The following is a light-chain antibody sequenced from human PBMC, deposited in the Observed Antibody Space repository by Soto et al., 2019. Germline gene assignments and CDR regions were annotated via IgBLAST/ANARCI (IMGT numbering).Light chain of an antibody. CDR1: QSVSNNY. CDR3: QQYGRSPST. J-gene: IGKJ4*01. V-gene: IGKV3-20*01. CDR2: GAS. Sequence: EIVLTQSPGTLSLSPGERATLSCRASQSVSNNYLAWYQQKPGQAPRLLIYGASSRATGIPDRFSGSGSGTDFTLTISRLEPEDFAVYYCQQYGRSPSTFGGGTRWIS.